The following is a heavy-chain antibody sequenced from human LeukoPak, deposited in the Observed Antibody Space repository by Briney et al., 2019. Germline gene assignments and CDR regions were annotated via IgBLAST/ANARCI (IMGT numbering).Heavy chain of an antibody. Sequence: PGGSLRLSCAASGLTFSSYGMHWVRQAPGKGLEWVAVISNDGSNEFYADSVQGRFTISRDTSKNTLYLQMNSLTIEDTAVYYCARDYSIPPAAGSLYNWFAPWGQGTLVTVSS. D-gene: IGHD6-13*01. V-gene: IGHV3-30*03. CDR3: ARDYSIPPAAGSLYNWFAP. CDR1: GLTFSSYG. J-gene: IGHJ5*02. CDR2: ISNDGSNE.